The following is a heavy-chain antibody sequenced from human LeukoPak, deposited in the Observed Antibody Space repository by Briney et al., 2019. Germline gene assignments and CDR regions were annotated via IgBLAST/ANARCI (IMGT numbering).Heavy chain of an antibody. CDR2: IYSGGST. D-gene: IGHD1-14*01. V-gene: IGHV3-66*01. Sequence: GGSLRLSCAAPGFTVSSKYMSWVRQAPGKGLEWVSVIYSGGSTYYADSVKGRFTISRDNSKNTLYLQMNSLRAEDTAVYYCARDRGNQRGYYYYYMDVWGKGTTVTVSS. J-gene: IGHJ6*03. CDR3: ARDRGNQRGYYYYYMDV. CDR1: GFTVSSKY.